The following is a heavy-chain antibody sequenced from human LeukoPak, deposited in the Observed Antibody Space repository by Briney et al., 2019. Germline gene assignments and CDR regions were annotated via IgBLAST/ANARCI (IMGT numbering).Heavy chain of an antibody. CDR3: ARQLLWFGEFDAFDI. CDR1: GYSFTSYW. J-gene: IGHJ3*02. V-gene: IGHV5-51*01. CDR2: IYPGDSVT. D-gene: IGHD3-10*01. Sequence: PGESLKISCKGSGYSFTSYWIGWVRQMPGKGLEWMGIIYPGDSVTRYSPSFQGQVTISADKSISTAYLQWSSLKASDTAMYYCARQLLWFGEFDAFDIWGQGTMVTVSS.